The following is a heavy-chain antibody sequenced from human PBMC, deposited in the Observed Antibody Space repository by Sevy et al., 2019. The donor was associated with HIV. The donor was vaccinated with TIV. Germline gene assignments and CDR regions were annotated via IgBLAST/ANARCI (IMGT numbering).Heavy chain of an antibody. D-gene: IGHD3-9*01. CDR3: VRGSTGTFGH. CDR2: INSDGKIK. J-gene: IGHJ4*02. Sequence: GGSLRLSCAASGFPLSFFWVHGVGQVPGRGRVWVSHINSDGKIKRHADSVEGRFTFSRDNAEKTVYMQMNSLRADDTAVYYCVRGSTGTFGHWGQGTLVTVSS. CDR1: GFPLSFFW. V-gene: IGHV3-74*01.